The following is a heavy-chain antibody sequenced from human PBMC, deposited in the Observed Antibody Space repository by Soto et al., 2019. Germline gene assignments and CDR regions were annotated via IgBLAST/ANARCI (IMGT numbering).Heavy chain of an antibody. CDR2: ISYDGSNK. CDR1: GFTFSSYA. Sequence: LRLSCAASGFTFSSYAMHWVRQAPGKGLEWVAVISYDGSNKYYADSVKGRFTISRDNSKNTLYLQMNSLRAEDTAVYYCARALCGSGSYYYYYYGMDVWGQGTTVTVSS. CDR3: ARALCGSGSYYYYYYGMDV. J-gene: IGHJ6*02. V-gene: IGHV3-30-3*01. D-gene: IGHD3-10*01.